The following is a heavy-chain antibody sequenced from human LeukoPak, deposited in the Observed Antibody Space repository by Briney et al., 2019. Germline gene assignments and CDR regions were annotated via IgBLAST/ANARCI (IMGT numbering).Heavy chain of an antibody. CDR1: GFTFSSYA. CDR3: ARDLLPSGYCSGGSCYPTYYYYYGMDV. Sequence: PGGSLRLSCAASGFTFSSYAMHWVRQAPGKGLEWVAVISYDGSNKYYADSVKGRFTISRDNSKNTLYLQMNSLRAEDTAVYYCARDLLPSGYCSGGSCYPTYYYYYGMDVWGQGTTVTVSS. J-gene: IGHJ6*02. CDR2: ISYDGSNK. V-gene: IGHV3-30*04. D-gene: IGHD2-15*01.